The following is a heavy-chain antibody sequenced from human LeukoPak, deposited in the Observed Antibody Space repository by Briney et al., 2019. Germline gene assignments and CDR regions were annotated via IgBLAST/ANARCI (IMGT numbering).Heavy chain of an antibody. J-gene: IGHJ4*02. CDR1: GNYW. V-gene: IGHV3-74*01. D-gene: IGHD2-2*01. CDR2: INSDGSWA. Sequence: GGSLRLSCAASGNYWMHWVRQAPGKGLVWVSHINSDGSWASYADSVKGRFTISKDNAKNTVYLQMNNLRAEDTAVYYCVSFYETYWGQGTLVTVSS. CDR3: VSFYETY.